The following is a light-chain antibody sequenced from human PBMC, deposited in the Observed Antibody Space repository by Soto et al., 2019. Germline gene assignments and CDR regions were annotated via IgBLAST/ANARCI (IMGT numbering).Light chain of an antibody. CDR2: KAT. CDR3: QQYNNYFT. J-gene: IGKJ1*01. CDR1: QSVQTW. V-gene: IGKV1-5*03. Sequence: IRLTQSPSTLSASVGDRVTITCRASQSVQTWLAWFQQKPGKAPKLLIYKATTLETGVPSRFSGSGSETEFTLTISSLQPDDLGTYYCQQYNNYFTFGQGSKVDIK.